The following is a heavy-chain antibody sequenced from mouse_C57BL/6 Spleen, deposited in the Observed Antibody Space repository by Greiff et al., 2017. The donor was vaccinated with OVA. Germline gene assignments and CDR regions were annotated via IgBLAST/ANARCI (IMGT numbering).Heavy chain of an antibody. Sequence: QVQLQQSGAELVRPGASVTLSCKASGYTFTDYEMHWVKQTPVHGLEWIGAIDPETGGTAYNQKFKGKAILTADKSSSTAYMELRSLTSEDSAVYYCTRGGNRDYCDYWGQGTTLTVSS. D-gene: IGHD2-1*01. CDR3: TRGGNRDYCDY. CDR1: GYTFTDYE. J-gene: IGHJ2*01. CDR2: IDPETGGT. V-gene: IGHV1-15*01.